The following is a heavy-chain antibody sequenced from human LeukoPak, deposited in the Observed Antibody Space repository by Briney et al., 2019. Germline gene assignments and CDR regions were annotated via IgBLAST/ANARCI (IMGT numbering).Heavy chain of an antibody. V-gene: IGHV4-59*01. D-gene: IGHD3-22*01. J-gene: IGHJ4*02. CDR1: GGSISSYY. CDR2: IYDSGST. Sequence: PSETLSLTCTVSGGSISSYYWSWIRQPPGKGLEWIGNIYDSGSTNYNPSLKSRLTISVDTSENQCSLKLSSVTAADTAVYYCARQSISGSSLSYFDYWGQGTLVNVSS. CDR3: ARQSISGSSLSYFDY.